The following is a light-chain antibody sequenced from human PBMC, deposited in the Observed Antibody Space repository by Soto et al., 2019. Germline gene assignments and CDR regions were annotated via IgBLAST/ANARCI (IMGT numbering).Light chain of an antibody. J-gene: IGLJ1*01. CDR2: EVN. CDR1: RSDIGDSSF. V-gene: IGLV2-14*01. Sequence: QSVLTQPASASGSLGPSGTISCPGPRSDIGDSSFLSWYQHSPGKAPRLLIYEVNTRPSGVSKRFSGSKAGNTASLTISGLLDDDEADYFCASFRSGTILVFGSGPKVTVL. CDR3: ASFRSGTILV.